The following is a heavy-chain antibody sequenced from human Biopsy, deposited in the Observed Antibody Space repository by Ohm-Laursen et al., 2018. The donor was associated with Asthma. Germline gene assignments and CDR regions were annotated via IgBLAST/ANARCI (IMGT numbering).Heavy chain of an antibody. J-gene: IGHJ4*02. Sequence: TLSLTCTVSGDTITSGGCCWNWIRQHPGKGLEWIGYIHHSGTSYFNPSLKSRVPFSRDTSKNQFSLRLSSETAADTAMYYCARIPRRSGSYFVDYWGQGTLVTASS. CDR1: GDTITSGGCC. CDR2: IHHSGTS. CDR3: ARIPRRSGSYFVDY. V-gene: IGHV4-31*03. D-gene: IGHD3-22*01.